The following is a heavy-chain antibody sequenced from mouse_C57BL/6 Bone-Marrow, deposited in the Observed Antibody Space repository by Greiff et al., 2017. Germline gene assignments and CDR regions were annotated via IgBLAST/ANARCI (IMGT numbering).Heavy chain of an antibody. J-gene: IGHJ4*01. CDR3: ARDRGQLRLSYAMDY. CDR1: GFTFSSYA. Sequence: EVKLVESGGGLVKPGGSLKLSCAASGFTFSSYAMSWVRQTPEKRLEWVATISDGGSYTYYPDNVKGRFTISRDNAKNNLYLQMSHLKSEDTAMYYCARDRGQLRLSYAMDYWGQGTSVTVSS. CDR2: ISDGGSYT. D-gene: IGHD3-2*02. V-gene: IGHV5-4*01.